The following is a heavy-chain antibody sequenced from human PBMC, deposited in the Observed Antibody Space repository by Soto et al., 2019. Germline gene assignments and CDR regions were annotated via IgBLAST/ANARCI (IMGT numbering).Heavy chain of an antibody. CDR2: IDTGNGTT. V-gene: IGHV1-3*04. Sequence: QVHFLQSGAEVKRPGASVTVSCKTSGYIFTDYPIHWVRQAPGRGLEWVGWIDTGNGTTRYSPKLQGRVSLKTDTSASTVYMELTRLRFDDTATYYCASNAFDYWGRGALVAVSP. CDR1: GYIFTDYP. J-gene: IGHJ4*02. CDR3: ASNAFDY.